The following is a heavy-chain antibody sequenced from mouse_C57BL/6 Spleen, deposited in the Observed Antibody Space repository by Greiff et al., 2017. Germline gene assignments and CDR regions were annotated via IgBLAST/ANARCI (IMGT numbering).Heavy chain of an antibody. CDR1: GYTFTSYW. CDR3: ARRGLLPFDY. J-gene: IGHJ2*01. Sequence: QVQLQQPGAELVMPGASVKLSCKASGYTFTSYWMHWVKQRPGQGLEWIGEIDPSDSYTNYNQKFKGKSTLTVDKSSSTAYMQLSSLTSEDSAVYYCARRGLLPFDYWGQGTTLTVSS. CDR2: IDPSDSYT. D-gene: IGHD2-3*01. V-gene: IGHV1-69*01.